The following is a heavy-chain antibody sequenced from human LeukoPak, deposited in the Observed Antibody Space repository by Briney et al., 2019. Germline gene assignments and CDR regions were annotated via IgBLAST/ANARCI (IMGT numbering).Heavy chain of an antibody. V-gene: IGHV3-21*01. Sequence: KPGGSLRLSCAASGFTFSSYSMSWVRQAPGKGLEWVSSISSSSYIYYADSVKGRFTISRDNAKNSLYLQMNSLRAEDTAVYYCASDSSSWYADAFDIWGQGTMVTVSS. D-gene: IGHD6-13*01. CDR3: ASDSSSWYADAFDI. CDR2: ISSSSYI. CDR1: GFTFSSYS. J-gene: IGHJ3*02.